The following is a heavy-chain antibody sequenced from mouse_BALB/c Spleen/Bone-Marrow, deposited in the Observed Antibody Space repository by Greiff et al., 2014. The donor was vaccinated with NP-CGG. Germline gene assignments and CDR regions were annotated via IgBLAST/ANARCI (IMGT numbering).Heavy chain of an antibody. D-gene: IGHD1-1*01. CDR2: ISTYSGNT. CDR1: GYTFTDYA. J-gene: IGHJ4*01. V-gene: IGHV1-67*01. CDR3: ARYGYGSSYYAMDY. Sequence: QVQLKESGPELVRPGVSVKISCKGSGYTFTDYAMHWVKQSHAKSLEWIGVISTYSGNTNYNQKFKGKATMTVDKSSSTAYMELARLTSEDSAIYYCARYGYGSSYYAMDYWGQGTSVIVSS.